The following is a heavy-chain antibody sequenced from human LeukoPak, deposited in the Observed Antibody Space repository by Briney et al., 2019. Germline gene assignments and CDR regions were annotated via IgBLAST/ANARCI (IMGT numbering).Heavy chain of an antibody. CDR3: AREEEMATNTDY. V-gene: IGHV3-74*01. CDR2: INGDGSAT. J-gene: IGHJ4*02. D-gene: IGHD5-24*01. CDR1: GFTFSSYW. Sequence: GGSLRLSCAASGFTFSSYWMHWVRQAPGKGLVWVSRINGDGSATYYADSVKGRFSISRDNPKNTLYLHMHSLRADDTAVYYCAREEEMATNTDYWGQGTLVTVSS.